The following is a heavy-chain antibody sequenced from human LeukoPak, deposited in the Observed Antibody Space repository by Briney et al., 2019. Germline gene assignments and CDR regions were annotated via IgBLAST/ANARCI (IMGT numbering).Heavy chain of an antibody. Sequence: TLSLTCTVSGGSISSGSYYWSWIRQPAGKGLEWIGRIYTSGSTNYNPSLKSRVTISVDTSKNQFSLKLSSVTAADTAVYYCAREALYDSSGQTMDVWGKGTTVTISS. CDR2: IYTSGST. J-gene: IGHJ6*03. CDR3: AREALYDSSGQTMDV. V-gene: IGHV4-61*02. D-gene: IGHD3-22*01. CDR1: GGSISSGSYY.